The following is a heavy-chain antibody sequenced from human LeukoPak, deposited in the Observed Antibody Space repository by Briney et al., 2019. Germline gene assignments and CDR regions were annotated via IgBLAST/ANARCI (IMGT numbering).Heavy chain of an antibody. J-gene: IGHJ3*02. CDR1: GGSISSSSYY. D-gene: IGHD2-2*01. V-gene: IGHV4-39*01. Sequence: PSETLSLTCTVSGGSISSSSYYWGWIRQPPGKGLEWIGSIHYSGSTYYNPSLKGRVTISVDTFKNQFSLKLNSVTAADTAVYYCARSYCSSTSCYGVGAFDIWGQGTTVTVSS. CDR3: ARSYCSSTSCYGVGAFDI. CDR2: IHYSGST.